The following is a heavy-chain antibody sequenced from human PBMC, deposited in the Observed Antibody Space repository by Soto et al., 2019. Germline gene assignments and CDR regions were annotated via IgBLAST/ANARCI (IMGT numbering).Heavy chain of an antibody. J-gene: IGHJ4*02. CDR3: ATVHNTSRSFNF. V-gene: IGHV3-23*01. CDR1: GFTFSVSA. Sequence: GGSLRLSCVASGFTFSVSAMTWVRQAPGKGLEWVSTTGLSGRTTFYGDSVKGRFTVSRDNSKNTLDLQMSSLRAEDTAVYYCATVHNTSRSFNFWGRGTLVTVSS. CDR2: TGLSGRTT. D-gene: IGHD1-20*01.